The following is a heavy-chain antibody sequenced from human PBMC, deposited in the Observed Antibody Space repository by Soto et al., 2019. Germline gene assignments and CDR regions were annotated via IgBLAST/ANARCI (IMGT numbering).Heavy chain of an antibody. V-gene: IGHV3-23*01. D-gene: IGHD4-4*01. CDR2: ITGSGGDT. CDR1: GFTFSNYA. Sequence: DVQLLESGGALVQPGGSLRLSCAASGFTFSNYAMSWVRQAPGKGLEWVSAITGSGGDTYYADSMKGRFTISRDNSKNTVYLQINSLRAEDTAVYYCARGGSDSNYAWDYWDQGTLVIVSS. J-gene: IGHJ4*02. CDR3: ARGGSDSNYAWDY.